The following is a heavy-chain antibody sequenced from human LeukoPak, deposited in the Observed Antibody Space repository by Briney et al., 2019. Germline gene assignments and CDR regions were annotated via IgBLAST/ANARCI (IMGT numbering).Heavy chain of an antibody. CDR3: ASDSSGYYPSFDY. V-gene: IGHV4-59*01. J-gene: IGHJ4*02. CDR1: GGSISSYY. Sequence: SETLSLTCTVSGGSISSYYWSWIRQPPGKGLEWIGYIYYSGSTNYNPSLKSRVTISVDTSKNQLSLKLSSVTAADTAVYYCASDSSGYYPSFDYWGQGTLVTVSS. D-gene: IGHD3-22*01. CDR2: IYYSGST.